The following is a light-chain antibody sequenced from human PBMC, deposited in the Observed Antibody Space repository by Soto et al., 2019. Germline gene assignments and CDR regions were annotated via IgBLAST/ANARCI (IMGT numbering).Light chain of an antibody. Sequence: EIVLTQSPGTLSLSPGKRATLSCRASQSVSSSYLAWYQQKPGQAPRLLIYDASSRATGIPDRFSGSGSGTDFTLTISRLEPEDFAVYYCQQYGSSPQITFGGGTKVEIK. CDR3: QQYGSSPQIT. J-gene: IGKJ4*01. V-gene: IGKV3-20*01. CDR1: QSVSSSY. CDR2: DAS.